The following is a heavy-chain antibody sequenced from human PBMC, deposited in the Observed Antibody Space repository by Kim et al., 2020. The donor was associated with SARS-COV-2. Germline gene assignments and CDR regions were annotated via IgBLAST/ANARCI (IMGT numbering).Heavy chain of an antibody. CDR3: ARGDGWFSGSYHDYFDY. J-gene: IGHJ4*02. CDR2: IKQDGSEK. D-gene: IGHD1-26*01. CDR1: GFTFSSYW. V-gene: IGHV3-7*01. Sequence: GGSLRLSCAASGFTFSSYWMSWVRQAPGKGLEWVANIKQDGSEKYYVDSVKGRFTISRDNAKNSLYLQMNSLRAEDTAVYYCARGDGWFSGSYHDYFDYWGQGTLVTVSS.